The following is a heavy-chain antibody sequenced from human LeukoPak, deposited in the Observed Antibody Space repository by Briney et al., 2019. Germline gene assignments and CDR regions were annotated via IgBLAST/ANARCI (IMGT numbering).Heavy chain of an antibody. V-gene: IGHV1-69*04. J-gene: IGHJ5*02. CDR1: GGTFSSYA. CDR2: IIPIFGIA. D-gene: IGHD2-21*01. Sequence: SVEVSCKASGGTFSSYAISWVRQAPGQGLEWMGRIIPIFGIANYAQKFQGRVTITADKSTSTAYMELSSLRSEDTAVYYCARVSDNWFDPWGQGTLVTVSS. CDR3: ARVSDNWFDP.